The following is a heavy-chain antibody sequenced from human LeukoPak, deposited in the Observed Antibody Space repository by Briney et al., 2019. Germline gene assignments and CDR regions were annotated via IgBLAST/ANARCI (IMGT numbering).Heavy chain of an antibody. CDR1: GFTFSSYG. CDR2: ISYDGSNK. J-gene: IGHJ4*02. Sequence: GRSLRLSCAASGFTFSSYGMHWVRQAPGKGLEWVAVISYDGSNKYYADSVKGRFTISRDSSKNTLYLQMNSLRAEDTAVYYCAKAFAMIIVAVDYWGQGTLVTVSS. D-gene: IGHD3-22*01. V-gene: IGHV3-30*18. CDR3: AKAFAMIIVAVDY.